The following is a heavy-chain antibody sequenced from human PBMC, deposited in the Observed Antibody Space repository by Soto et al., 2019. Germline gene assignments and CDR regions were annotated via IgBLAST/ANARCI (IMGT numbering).Heavy chain of an antibody. CDR3: AREAVAGPGDFDY. V-gene: IGHV1-2*04. D-gene: IGHD6-19*01. CDR1: GYTFTGYY. J-gene: IGHJ4*02. Sequence: ASVKVSCEASGYTFTGYYMHWVRQAPGQGLEWMGWINPNSGGTNYAQKFQGWVTMTRDTSIGTAYMELSRLRSDDTAVYYCAREAVAGPGDFDYWGQGTLVTVSS. CDR2: INPNSGGT.